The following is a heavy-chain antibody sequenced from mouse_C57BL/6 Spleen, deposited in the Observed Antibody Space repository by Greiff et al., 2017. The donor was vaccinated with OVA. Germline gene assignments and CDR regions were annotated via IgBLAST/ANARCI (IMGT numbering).Heavy chain of an antibody. Sequence: VQVVKSGAELARPGASVKMSCKASGYTFTSYTMHWVKQRPGQGLEWIGYINPSSGYTKYNQKFKDKATLTADKSSSTAYMQLSSLTSEDSAVYYCARGGYGNYYFDYWGQGTTLTVSS. D-gene: IGHD2-1*01. CDR3: ARGGYGNYYFDY. J-gene: IGHJ2*01. CDR2: INPSSGYT. CDR1: GYTFTSYT. V-gene: IGHV1-4*01.